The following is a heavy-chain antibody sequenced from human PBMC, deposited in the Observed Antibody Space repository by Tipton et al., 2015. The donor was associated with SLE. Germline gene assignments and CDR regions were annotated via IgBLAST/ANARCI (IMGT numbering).Heavy chain of an antibody. V-gene: IGHV3-30*02. CDR1: GFTFSSYG. Sequence: QVQLVQSGGGVVQPGGSLRLSCAASGFTFSSYGMHWVRQAPGKGLEWVAFIRYDGSNKYYADSVKGRFTISRDNSKNTLYLQMNSLRAEDTAVYYCAKDQAAAAGMGDYWGQGTLVTVSS. J-gene: IGHJ4*02. CDR3: AKDQAAAAGMGDY. D-gene: IGHD6-13*01. CDR2: IRYDGSNK.